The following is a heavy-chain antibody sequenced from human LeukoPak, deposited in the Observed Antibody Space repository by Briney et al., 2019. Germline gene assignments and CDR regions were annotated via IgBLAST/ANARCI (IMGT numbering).Heavy chain of an antibody. CDR2: IRQDGNDI. Sequence: QSGGSLRLSCAASGFTLSRHWMSWVRQAPGKGLEWVASIRQDGNDINYVESVKGRFIISRDNAGNSVSLQMSSLRAEDTAMYYCARLPGDSTIYDLWGQGTLVTVSS. V-gene: IGHV3-7*01. D-gene: IGHD5/OR15-5a*01. CDR3: ARLPGDSTIYDL. J-gene: IGHJ5*02. CDR1: GFTLSRHW.